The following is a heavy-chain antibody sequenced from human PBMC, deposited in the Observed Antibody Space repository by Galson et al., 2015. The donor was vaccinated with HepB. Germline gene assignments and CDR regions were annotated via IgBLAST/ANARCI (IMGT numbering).Heavy chain of an antibody. V-gene: IGHV3-30*03. D-gene: IGHD4-23*01. J-gene: IGHJ4*02. Sequence: SLRLSCAASGFTFSSYGMHWVRQAPGKGLEWVAVISYDGSNKYYADSVKGRFTISRDNSKNTLYLQMNSLRAEDTAVYYCAREDYRGNGFDYWGQGTLVTVSS. CDR1: GFTFSSYG. CDR3: AREDYRGNGFDY. CDR2: ISYDGSNK.